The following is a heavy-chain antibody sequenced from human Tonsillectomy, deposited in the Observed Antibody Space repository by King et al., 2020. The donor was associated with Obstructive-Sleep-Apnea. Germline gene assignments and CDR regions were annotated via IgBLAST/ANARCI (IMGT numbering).Heavy chain of an antibody. CDR3: AREGWAAAFDY. V-gene: IGHV4-34*01. CDR2: INHSGST. J-gene: IGHJ4*02. D-gene: IGHD6-13*01. CDR1: GGSFSGYY. Sequence: VQLQQWGAGLLKPSETLSLTCAVYGGSFSGYYWSWIRQPPGKGLEWIGEINHSGSTNYNPSLKSRVTISVDTSKNQFSLKLSSVTAADTAVYYCAREGWAAAFDYWGQGTLVTVSS.